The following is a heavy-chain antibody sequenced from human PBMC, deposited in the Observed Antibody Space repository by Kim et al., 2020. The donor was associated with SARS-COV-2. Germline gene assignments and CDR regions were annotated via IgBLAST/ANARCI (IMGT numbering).Heavy chain of an antibody. V-gene: IGHV3-30-3*01. J-gene: IGHJ3*02. CDR1: GFTFSSYA. Sequence: GGSLRLSCAASGFTFSSYAMHWVRQAPGKGLEWVAVISYDGSNKYYADSVKGRFTISRDNSKNTLYLQMNSLRAEDTAVYYCARENSMVQGGADAFDIWG. CDR3: ARENSMVQGGADAFDI. D-gene: IGHD3-10*01. CDR2: ISYDGSNK.